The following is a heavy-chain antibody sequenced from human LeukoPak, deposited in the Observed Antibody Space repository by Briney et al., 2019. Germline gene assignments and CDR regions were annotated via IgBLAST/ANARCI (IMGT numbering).Heavy chain of an antibody. Sequence: PGGSLRLSCSASGFTFSSYAMHWVRQAPGKGLEYVSAISSNGGSTYYADSVKGRFTIYRDNSKNRLYLQMSSLRAEDTAVYYCVRGGSTVTTLEYFQHWGQGTLVTVSS. CDR2: ISSNGGST. V-gene: IGHV3-64D*09. J-gene: IGHJ1*01. CDR1: GFTFSSYA. D-gene: IGHD4-17*01. CDR3: VRGGSTVTTLEYFQH.